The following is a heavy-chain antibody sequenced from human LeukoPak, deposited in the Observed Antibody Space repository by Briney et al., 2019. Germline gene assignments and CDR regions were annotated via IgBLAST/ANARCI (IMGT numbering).Heavy chain of an antibody. CDR2: IYTSGST. V-gene: IGHV4-61*02. Sequence: SETLSLTCTVSGGSISSGSYYWSWIRQPAGKGLEWIGRIYTSGSTNYNPSLKSRVSISVDTSKNQFSLKLSSVTAADAAVYYCARDYVQSHWFDPWGQGTLVTVSS. J-gene: IGHJ5*02. CDR3: ARDYVQSHWFDP. CDR1: GGSISSGSYY. D-gene: IGHD3-16*01.